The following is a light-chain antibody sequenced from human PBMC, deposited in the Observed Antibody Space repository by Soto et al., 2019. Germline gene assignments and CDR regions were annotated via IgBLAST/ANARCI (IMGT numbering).Light chain of an antibody. V-gene: IGKV1-27*01. CDR3: QQYYTTPYT. CDR2: SAS. J-gene: IGKJ2*01. CDR1: QGIGNS. Sequence: DIQMTQSPPSLSASVGDRVTITCRASQGIGNSLAWYQQKPGTVPKLLIYSASTLQSGVPSRFSGSGSGTDFTLTISSLQAEDVAVYYCQQYYTTPYTFGQGTKLEIK.